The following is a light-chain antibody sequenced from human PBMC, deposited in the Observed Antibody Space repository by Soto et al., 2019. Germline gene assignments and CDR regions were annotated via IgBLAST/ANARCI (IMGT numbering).Light chain of an antibody. Sequence: VLTQSAATLSVYPGERATLSCRASQSVSGDLAWYHHKPGQAPRLLIYDASTRALDTPARFAGSGAGTEFTLTISSLQSEDFAVYFCQQYNNWPITFGQGTRLEIK. J-gene: IGKJ5*01. V-gene: IGKV3-15*01. CDR1: QSVSGD. CDR3: QQYNNWPIT. CDR2: DAS.